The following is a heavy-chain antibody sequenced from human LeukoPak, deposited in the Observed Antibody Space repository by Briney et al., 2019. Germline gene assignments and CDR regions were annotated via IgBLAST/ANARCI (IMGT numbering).Heavy chain of an antibody. D-gene: IGHD4-17*01. CDR3: ARGPDYGDADF. CDR2: ISGYNGDT. Sequence: ASVKVSCKASGYKFRDYGISWVRQAPGQGLEWMGWISGYNGDTNYAQSFQGRVTMTSDTSTSVAYLDLRSLESGDTAVYYCARGPDYGDADFWGQGTLVTVSS. J-gene: IGHJ4*02. V-gene: IGHV1-18*01. CDR1: GYKFRDYG.